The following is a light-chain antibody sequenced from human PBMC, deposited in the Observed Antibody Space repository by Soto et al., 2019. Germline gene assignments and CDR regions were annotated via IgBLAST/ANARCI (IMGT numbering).Light chain of an antibody. V-gene: IGLV1-36*01. CDR3: AAWDESLSVYV. CDR1: SSDIGYNA. CDR2: YDD. Sequence: QSVLTQPPSVSEAPRQRVTISCSGSSSDIGYNAVNWYQQLPGKAPKLLIYYDDLLPSGVSDRFSGSKSGTSASLAISGLQSGDEADYYCAAWDESLSVYVFGTGTKRTVL. J-gene: IGLJ1*01.